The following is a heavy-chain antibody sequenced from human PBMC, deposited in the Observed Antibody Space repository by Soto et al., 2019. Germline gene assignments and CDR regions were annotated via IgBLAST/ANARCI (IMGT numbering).Heavy chain of an antibody. CDR3: ARQHRGFTYYDFWSGYYSIIDY. Sequence: SETLSLTCTVSGGSISSSSYYWGWIRQPPGKGLEWIGSIYYSGSTYYNPSLKSRVTISVDTSKNQFSLKLSSVTAADTAVYYCARQHRGFTYYDFWSGYYSIIDYWGQGTLVTVSS. V-gene: IGHV4-39*01. D-gene: IGHD3-3*01. J-gene: IGHJ4*02. CDR1: GGSISSSSYY. CDR2: IYYSGST.